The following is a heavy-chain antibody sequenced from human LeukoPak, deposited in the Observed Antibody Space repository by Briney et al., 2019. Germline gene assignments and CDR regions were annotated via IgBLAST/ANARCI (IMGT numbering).Heavy chain of an antibody. J-gene: IGHJ3*02. CDR1: GFTFSNYW. Sequence: GGALRLSCAAPGFTFSNYWIHWVRQALGKGLLWVSRVNNDGGGAIYAGSVKGRFTISPDNSKNPLYLQMNSLRAEHTAVYYCASTLGYCSGGSCHSPDAFDIWGQGTMVTVCS. CDR3: ASTLGYCSGGSCHSPDAFDI. CDR2: VNNDGGGA. D-gene: IGHD2-15*01. V-gene: IGHV3-74*01.